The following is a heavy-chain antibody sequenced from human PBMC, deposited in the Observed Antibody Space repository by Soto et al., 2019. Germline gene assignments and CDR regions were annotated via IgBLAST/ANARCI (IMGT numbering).Heavy chain of an antibody. CDR1: GFAFSNFA. CDR2: IGSGSRGT. J-gene: IGHJ5*02. V-gene: IGHV3-23*01. D-gene: IGHD1-1*01. Sequence: GGSLRLSCAASGFAFSNFAMSWVRQAPGKGLEWVSAIGSGSRGTHYAESVEDRFTISRDDSKNTLYLHLNSLTAADTAVYFCVATRAPLPLTRYSDTWGEGTPVTVSP. CDR3: VATRAPLPLTRYSDT.